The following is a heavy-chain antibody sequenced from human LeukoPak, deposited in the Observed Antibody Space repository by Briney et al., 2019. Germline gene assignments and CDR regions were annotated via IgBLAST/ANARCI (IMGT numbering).Heavy chain of an antibody. CDR1: GGSFSGYY. J-gene: IGHJ4*02. D-gene: IGHD5-18*01. CDR2: INHSGST. V-gene: IGHV4-34*01. CDR3: ARLTGYSYGYLGY. Sequence: PSETLSLTCAVYGGSFSGYYWSWIRQPPGKGLEWIGEINHSGSTNYNPSLKSRVTISVDTSKNQFSLKLSSVTAADTAVYYCARLTGYSYGYLGYWGQGTLVTVSS.